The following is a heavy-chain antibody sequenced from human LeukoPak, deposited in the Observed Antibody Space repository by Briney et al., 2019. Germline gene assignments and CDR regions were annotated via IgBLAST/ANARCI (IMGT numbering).Heavy chain of an antibody. V-gene: IGHV6-1*01. D-gene: IGHD3-22*01. J-gene: IGHJ4*02. CDR1: GDSVSSNSAA. Sequence: SQTLSLTCAISGDSVSSNSAAWNWIRQSPSRGLEWLGRTYYRSKWYNDYAVSVRSRITINPDTSKNQFSLQLNSVTPEDTAVYYCARELSDSSGYYSASLDYWGQGTLVTVSS. CDR3: ARELSDSSGYYSASLDY. CDR2: TYYRSKWYN.